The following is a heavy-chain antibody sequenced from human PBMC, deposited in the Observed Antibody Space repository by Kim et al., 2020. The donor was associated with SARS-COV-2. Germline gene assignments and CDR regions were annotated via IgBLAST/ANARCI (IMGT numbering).Heavy chain of an antibody. CDR2: FDPEDGET. D-gene: IGHD3-9*01. CDR1: GYTLTELS. J-gene: IGHJ4*02. CDR3: ATPDILTGYYTEYYFDY. V-gene: IGHV1-24*01. Sequence: ASVKVSCKVSGYTLTELSMHWVRQAPGKGLEWMGGFDPEDGETIYAQKLQGRVTMTEDTSTDTAYMELSSLRSEDTAVYYCATPDILTGYYTEYYFDYWGKGNQVTVSS.